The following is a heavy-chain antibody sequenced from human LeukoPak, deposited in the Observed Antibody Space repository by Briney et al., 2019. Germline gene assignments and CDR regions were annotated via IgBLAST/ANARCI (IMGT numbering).Heavy chain of an antibody. Sequence: GASVKVSCKACGYTFTGYYMYWLRQAPGQGLEWMGWINPNSHGTNYAQKFQGRVTMTRDTSIGTAYMELNRLRSDDTAVYYCARGSYDSSDFEYFHHWGQGTLVTVSS. CDR1: GYTFTGYY. J-gene: IGHJ1*01. CDR3: ARGSYDSSDFEYFHH. D-gene: IGHD3-22*01. V-gene: IGHV1-2*02. CDR2: INPNSHGT.